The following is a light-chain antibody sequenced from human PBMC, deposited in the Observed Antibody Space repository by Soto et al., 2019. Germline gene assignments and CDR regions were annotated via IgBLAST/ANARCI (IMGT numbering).Light chain of an antibody. CDR1: SSNIGACSD. CDR2: GNS. V-gene: IGLV1-40*01. Sequence: QSVLTQPPSVSGAPGQRVTISCTGTSSNIGACSDVQWYQQLPGTAPKLLIHGNSNRPSGVPDRFSGSKSGTSASLAITGLQADDEGDYYCQSSDSSLSVIFGGGTKLTVL. J-gene: IGLJ2*01. CDR3: QSSDSSLSVI.